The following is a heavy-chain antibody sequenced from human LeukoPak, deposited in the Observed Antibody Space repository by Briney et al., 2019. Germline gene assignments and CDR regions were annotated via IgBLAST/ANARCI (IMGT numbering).Heavy chain of an antibody. J-gene: IGHJ4*02. D-gene: IGHD6-19*01. Sequence: SETLSLTCRVSGGSITTYYWSWIRQPPGRGLEWIGYIFYRGSTNYNPSLKSRVTVSVDMSKNQFSLKLSSVTAADTAMYYCARVIAVAGPHFDSWGQGALVTVSS. CDR3: ARVIAVAGPHFDS. CDR2: IFYRGST. V-gene: IGHV4-59*01. CDR1: GGSITTYY.